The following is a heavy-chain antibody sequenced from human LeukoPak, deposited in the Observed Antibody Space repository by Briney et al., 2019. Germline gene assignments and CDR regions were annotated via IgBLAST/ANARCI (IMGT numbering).Heavy chain of an antibody. CDR3: AKAPFGPAAIDHYYYYCMDV. CDR2: ISGSGGST. Sequence: GGSLRLSCAASGFTFSSYAMSWVRQAPGKGLEWVSAISGSGGSTYYADSVKGRFTISRDNSKNTLYLQMNSLRAEDTAVYYCAKAPFGPAAIDHYYYYCMDVWGKGTTVTVSS. D-gene: IGHD2-2*02. V-gene: IGHV3-23*01. CDR1: GFTFSSYA. J-gene: IGHJ6*03.